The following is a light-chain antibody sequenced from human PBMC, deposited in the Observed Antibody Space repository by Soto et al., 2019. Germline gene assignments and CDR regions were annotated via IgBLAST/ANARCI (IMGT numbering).Light chain of an antibody. J-gene: IGKJ2*01. CDR1: RSLSSSY. CDR2: AAS. V-gene: IGKV3-20*01. Sequence: EIVLTQSPGTLSLSPGERATISCRASRSLSSSYVVWYQQKPGQAPRLLIYAASRRATGIPDRFSGSGSATEYTLTISRLEPEDFAVYYCQQQGTVGQGTKVDIK. CDR3: QQQGT.